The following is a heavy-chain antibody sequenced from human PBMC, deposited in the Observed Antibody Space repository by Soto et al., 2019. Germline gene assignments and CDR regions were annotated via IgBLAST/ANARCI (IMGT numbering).Heavy chain of an antibody. J-gene: IGHJ4*02. CDR2: ISSSGSTI. CDR1: GFTFSDYY. V-gene: IGHV3-11*01. CDR3: ARDRQDCTNGVCYTRGGIDFDY. Sequence: QVQLVESGGGLVKPGGSLRLSCAASGFTFSDYYMSWIRQAPGKGLEWVSYISSSGSTIYYADSVKGRFTISRDNGKNLLYLQMNSLRAEDTAVYYCARDRQDCTNGVCYTRGGIDFDYWGQGTLVTVSS. D-gene: IGHD2-8*01.